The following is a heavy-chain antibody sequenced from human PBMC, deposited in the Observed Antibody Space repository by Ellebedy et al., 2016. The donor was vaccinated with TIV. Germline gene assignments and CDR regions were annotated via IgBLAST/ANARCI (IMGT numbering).Heavy chain of an antibody. CDR3: ATEIEVGATAFDY. J-gene: IGHJ4*02. CDR2: FDPEDGET. Sequence: ASVKVSXXVSGYTLTELSMHWVRQAPAKGLEWMGGFDPEDGETIYAQKFQGRVTMTEDTSTDTAYMELSSLRSEDTAVYYCATEIEVGATAFDYWGQGSLVTVSS. CDR1: GYTLTELS. V-gene: IGHV1-24*01. D-gene: IGHD1-26*01.